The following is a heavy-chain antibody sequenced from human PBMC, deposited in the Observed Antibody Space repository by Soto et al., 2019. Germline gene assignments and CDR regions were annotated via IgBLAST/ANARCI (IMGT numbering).Heavy chain of an antibody. V-gene: IGHV1-69*13. D-gene: IGHD6-6*01. Sequence: SVKVSCKASGGTFSSYAISWVRQAPGQGLEWMGGIIPIFGTANYAQKFQGRVTITADESTSTAYMELRSLRSEDTVVYYCARDTTERIVAPGWFDPWGQGTLVTVSS. CDR2: IIPIFGTA. J-gene: IGHJ5*02. CDR3: ARDTTERIVAPGWFDP. CDR1: GGTFSSYA.